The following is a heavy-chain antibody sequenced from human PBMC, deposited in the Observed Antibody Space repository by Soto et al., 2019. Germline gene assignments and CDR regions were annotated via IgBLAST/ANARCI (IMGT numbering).Heavy chain of an antibody. J-gene: IGHJ4*02. V-gene: IGHV1-69*01. D-gene: IGHD2-15*01. CDR1: EGTFNSYA. Sequence: QAQVVQSGAEVRKPGSSVKLSCKASEGTFNSYAIAWVRQAPGQGLEWMGGIIPYYNTLNYAQKFQDRVTIAADDSTSTVSMELSGLRSDDTAVYFCASGSSRGSPCFGDSWAQGTLVTVSS. CDR3: ASGSSRGSPCFGDS. CDR2: IIPYYNTL.